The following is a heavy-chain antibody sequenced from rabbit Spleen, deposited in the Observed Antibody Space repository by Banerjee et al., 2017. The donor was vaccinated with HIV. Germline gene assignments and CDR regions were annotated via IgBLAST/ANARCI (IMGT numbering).Heavy chain of an antibody. D-gene: IGHD8-1*01. Sequence: QQQLEESGGGLVKPGGTLTLTCKASGIDFSSYNFICWVRQAPGKGLEWIACIDIGSRDFTYYASWAKGRFIISKTSSTTVTLQMTSLTVADTATYFCARDTGSSFSTYGMDLGGPGTLVTGS. CDR1: GIDFSSYNF. J-gene: IGHJ6*01. V-gene: IGHV1S45*01. CDR2: IDIGSRDFT. CDR3: ARDTGSSFSTYGMDL.